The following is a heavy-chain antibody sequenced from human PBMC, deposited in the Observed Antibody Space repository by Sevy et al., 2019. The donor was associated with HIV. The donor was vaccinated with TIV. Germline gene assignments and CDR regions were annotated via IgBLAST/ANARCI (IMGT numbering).Heavy chain of an antibody. CDR3: ATEGSSTGDYVLGY. V-gene: IGHV3-74*03. J-gene: IGHJ4*02. CDR1: GFTFSSYW. CDR2: INSDGSST. Sequence: GGSLRLSCAASGFTFSSYWMHWVRQAPGKGLVWVSRINSDGSSTKYADSVKGRFTISRDNAKNTVYLQMNSLRAEDTAVYYCATEGSSTGDYVLGYWGQGTLVTVSS. D-gene: IGHD4-17*01.